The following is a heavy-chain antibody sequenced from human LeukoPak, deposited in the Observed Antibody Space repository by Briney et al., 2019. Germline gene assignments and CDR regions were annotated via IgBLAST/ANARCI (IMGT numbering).Heavy chain of an antibody. CDR1: GFTFDDYA. D-gene: IGHD3-22*01. J-gene: IGHJ4*02. V-gene: IGHV3-9*01. CDR3: AKMGYYDSSGYHAWFDY. Sequence: GRSLRLSCAASGFTFDDYAIHWVRQAPGKGLEWVSGISWNSGSIGYADSVRGRFTISRDNAKNSLYLQMDSLRAEDTALYYCAKMGYYDSSGYHAWFDYWGQGTLVTVSS. CDR2: ISWNSGSI.